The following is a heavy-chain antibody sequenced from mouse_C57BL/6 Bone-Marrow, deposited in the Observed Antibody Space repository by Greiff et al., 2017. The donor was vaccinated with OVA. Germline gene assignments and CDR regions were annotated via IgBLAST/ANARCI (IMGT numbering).Heavy chain of an antibody. V-gene: IGHV6-3*01. CDR3: TRRKFITPYAMDY. CDR1: GFTFSNYW. J-gene: IGHJ4*01. D-gene: IGHD1-1*01. Sequence: EVQGVESGGGLVQPGGSMKLSCVASGFTFSNYWMNWVRQSPEKGLEWVAQIRLKSDNYATHYAESVKGRFTISRDDSKSSVYLQMNNLRAEDTGIYYCTRRKFITPYAMDYWGQGTSVTVSS. CDR2: IRLKSDNYAT.